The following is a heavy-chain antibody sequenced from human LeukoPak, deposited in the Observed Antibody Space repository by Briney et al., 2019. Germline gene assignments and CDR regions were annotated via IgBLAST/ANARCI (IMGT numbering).Heavy chain of an antibody. Sequence: AGGSLRLSCAASGFTFNNYGFHWVRQAPGKGLEWVALISYDGSNKYYADSVKGRFTISRDNSKNTLYLQMNSLRAEDTAVCYCAKDVSLVVVVAATLFDYWGQGTLVTVSS. CDR1: GFTFNNYG. J-gene: IGHJ4*02. D-gene: IGHD2-15*01. CDR2: ISYDGSNK. V-gene: IGHV3-30*18. CDR3: AKDVSLVVVVAATLFDY.